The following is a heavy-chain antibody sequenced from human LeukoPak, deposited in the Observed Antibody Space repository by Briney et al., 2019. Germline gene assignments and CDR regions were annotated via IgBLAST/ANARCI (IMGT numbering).Heavy chain of an antibody. D-gene: IGHD3-22*01. J-gene: IGHJ4*02. CDR1: GGSFSGYY. V-gene: IGHV4-34*01. CDR2: INHSGST. Sequence: SETLSLTCAVYGGSFSGYYWSWIRQPPGKGLEWIGEINHSGSTNYNPSLKSRVTISVDTSKNQFSLKLSSVTAADTAVYYCASLRDSSGYREQKFDYWGQGTLVTVSS. CDR3: ASLRDSSGYREQKFDY.